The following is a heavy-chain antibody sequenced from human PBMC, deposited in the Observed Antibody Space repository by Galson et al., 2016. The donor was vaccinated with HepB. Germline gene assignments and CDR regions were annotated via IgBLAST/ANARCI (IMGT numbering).Heavy chain of an antibody. CDR3: ARHGTRSTGLYYHGMDV. CDR2: IYYSEST. CDR1: GGSITSSSYY. J-gene: IGHJ6*02. V-gene: IGHV4-39*01. D-gene: IGHD1-14*01. Sequence: ETLSPPCTDSGGSITSSSYYWGWIRQPPGKGLAWIGTIYYSESTYYTPSLKSRVTISVDTSKNHFSLRLSYVTAADTVVYYCARHGTRSTGLYYHGMDVWGRGTTVTVSS.